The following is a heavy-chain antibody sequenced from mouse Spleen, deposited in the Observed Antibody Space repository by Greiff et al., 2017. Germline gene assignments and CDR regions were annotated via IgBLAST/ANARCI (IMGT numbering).Heavy chain of an antibody. Sequence: QVQLQQSGAELMKPGASVKLSCKATGYTFTGYWIEWVKQRPGHGLEWIGEILPGSGSTNYNEKFKSKATLTVDKSSSTAYMQLSSLTSEDSAVYYCASPPSYYGSSSFAYWGQGTLVTVSA. V-gene: IGHV1-9*01. J-gene: IGHJ3*01. D-gene: IGHD1-1*01. CDR1: GYTFTGYW. CDR3: ASPPSYYGSSSFAY. CDR2: ILPGSGST.